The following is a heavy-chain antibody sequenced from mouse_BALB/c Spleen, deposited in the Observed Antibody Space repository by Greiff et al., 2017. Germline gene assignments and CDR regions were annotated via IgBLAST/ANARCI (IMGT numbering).Heavy chain of an antibody. D-gene: IGHD5-1*01. Sequence: VQLQQSGPDLVAPSQSLSITCTASGFSFTSYGVHWVRQPPGQGLEWLVVIWSDGSTTYNSALKSRLGISKDNSKSHVFLKMNSLQTDDTAMYYCARLSEYGSAMDYWGQGTSVTVSS. CDR1: GFSFTSYG. V-gene: IGHV2-6-2*01. CDR3: ARLSEYGSAMDY. CDR2: IWSDGST. J-gene: IGHJ4*01.